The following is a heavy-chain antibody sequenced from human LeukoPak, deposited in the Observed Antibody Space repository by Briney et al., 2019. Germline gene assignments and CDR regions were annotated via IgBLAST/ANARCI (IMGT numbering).Heavy chain of an antibody. J-gene: IGHJ4*02. CDR3: ARSLNSSLTDY. Sequence: GASVKVSCKTSGYTFSSYDINWVRQAPGKGLEWMGWISADKGDTNYAQQLQGRVTMTTDTSTSTAYMELRSLRSDDTAVYYCARSLNSSLTDYWGQGTLVTVSS. CDR2: ISADKGDT. D-gene: IGHD6-13*01. CDR1: GYTFSSYD. V-gene: IGHV1-18*01.